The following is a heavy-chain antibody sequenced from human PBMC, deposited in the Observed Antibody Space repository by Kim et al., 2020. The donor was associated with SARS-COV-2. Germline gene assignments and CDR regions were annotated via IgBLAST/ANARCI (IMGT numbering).Heavy chain of an antibody. CDR1: GGSISSSSYY. CDR3: ARRGYCSSTSCYAAPWFDP. V-gene: IGHV4-39*01. Sequence: SETLSLTCTVSGGSISSSSYYWGWIRQPPGKGLEWIGSIYYSGSTYYNPSLKSRVTISVDTSKNQFSLKLSSVTAADTAVYYCARRGYCSSTSCYAAPWFDPWGQGTLVTVSS. J-gene: IGHJ5*02. CDR2: IYYSGST. D-gene: IGHD2-2*03.